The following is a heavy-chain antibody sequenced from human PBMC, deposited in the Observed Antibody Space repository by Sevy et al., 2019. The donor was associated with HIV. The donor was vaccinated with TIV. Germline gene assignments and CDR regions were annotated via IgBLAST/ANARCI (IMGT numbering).Heavy chain of an antibody. CDR2: IRAENSGT. CDR3: VRDYAVAFHH. CDR1: GFDFRTYP. V-gene: IGHV3-48*04. Sequence: GGSLRLSCVASGFDFRTYPMNWVRQAPGKGLEWISNIRAENSGTNYADSVKGRFTVSRDNAQNSLYLQMNSLRVEDSAVYYCVRDYAVAFHHWGHGVLVTVSS. D-gene: IGHD4-17*01. J-gene: IGHJ4*01.